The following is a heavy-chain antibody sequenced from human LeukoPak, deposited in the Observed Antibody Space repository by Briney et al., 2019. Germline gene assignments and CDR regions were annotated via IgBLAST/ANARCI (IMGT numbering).Heavy chain of an antibody. CDR2: ISGSGGST. J-gene: IGHJ5*02. V-gene: IGHV3-23*01. CDR3: AKGLKYQLLSRWFDP. Sequence: GASLRLSCAASGFTFSSYAMSWVRQAPGKGLEWVSSISGSGGSTYYADSVKGRFTISRDNSKNTLYLQMNSLRAEDTAVYYCAKGLKYQLLSRWFDPWGQGTLVTVSS. D-gene: IGHD2-2*01. CDR1: GFTFSSYA.